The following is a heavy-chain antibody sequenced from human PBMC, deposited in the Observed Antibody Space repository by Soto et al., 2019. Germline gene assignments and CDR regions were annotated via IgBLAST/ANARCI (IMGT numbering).Heavy chain of an antibody. J-gene: IGHJ4*02. V-gene: IGHV3-48*01. Sequence: PGGSLRLSCAASGFTFSSYSMNWVRQAPGKGLEWVSYISSSSSTIYYADSVKGRFTISRDDAKNSLYLQMNSLRAEDTAVYYCAKDFRAVALDYWGQGTLVTVSS. CDR2: ISSSSSTI. CDR1: GFTFSSYS. CDR3: AKDFRAVALDY. D-gene: IGHD6-19*01.